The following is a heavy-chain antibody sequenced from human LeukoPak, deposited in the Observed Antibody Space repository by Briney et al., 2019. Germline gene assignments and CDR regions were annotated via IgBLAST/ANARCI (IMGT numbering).Heavy chain of an antibody. CDR3: AKGLLYYDSSGYFDY. Sequence: GGSLRLSCAASGFTFSSYGMNWVRQAPGKGLEWVAFIRYDGSNKYYADSVKGRFTISRDNSKNTLYLQMNSLRAQDTAVYYCAKGLLYYDSSGYFDYWGQGTLVTVSS. D-gene: IGHD3-22*01. V-gene: IGHV3-30*02. CDR2: IRYDGSNK. J-gene: IGHJ4*02. CDR1: GFTFSSYG.